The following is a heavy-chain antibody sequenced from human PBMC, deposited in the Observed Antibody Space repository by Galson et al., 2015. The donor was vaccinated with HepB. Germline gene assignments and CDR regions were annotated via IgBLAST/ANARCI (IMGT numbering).Heavy chain of an antibody. D-gene: IGHD3-10*01. Sequence: SLRLSCAASGFTVSSNYMNWVRQAPGKGLEWVSVIYSGGSTYYADSVKGRFTISRDNSKNTLYLQMNSLRAEDTAVYYCARSPPSIIMVRGGWDWGQGTLVTVSS. CDR3: ARSPPSIIMVRGGWD. CDR2: IYSGGST. CDR1: GFTVSSNY. J-gene: IGHJ4*02. V-gene: IGHV3-53*01.